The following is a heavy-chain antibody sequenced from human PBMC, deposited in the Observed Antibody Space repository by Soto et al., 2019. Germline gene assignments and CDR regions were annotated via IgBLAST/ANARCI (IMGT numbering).Heavy chain of an antibody. J-gene: IGHJ4*02. Sequence: PGGSLRLSCAASGFTFSSYAMSWVRQAPGKGLGWVSAISGSGGSTYYADSVKGRFTISRDNSKNTLYLQMNSLRAGDTAVYYCAKGRIRQWLYDYWGQGTLVTVSS. CDR3: AKGRIRQWLYDY. CDR2: ISGSGGST. V-gene: IGHV3-23*01. CDR1: GFTFSSYA. D-gene: IGHD6-19*01.